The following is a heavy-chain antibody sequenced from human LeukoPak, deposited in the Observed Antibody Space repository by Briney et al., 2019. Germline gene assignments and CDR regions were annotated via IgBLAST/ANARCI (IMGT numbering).Heavy chain of an antibody. J-gene: IGHJ3*02. CDR3: ARGTAFDI. CDR2: TYYRSQFYN. V-gene: IGHV6-1*01. CDR1: GDSVSSTNVG. Sequence: SQTLSLTCAISGDSVSSTNVGWNWIRQSPSSGLEWLGRTYYRSQFYNDYTDSVKGRITITPDTSKNQFSLQLSSLTPDDTAVYYCARGTAFDIWGQGTMVTVSS. D-gene: IGHD1-14*01.